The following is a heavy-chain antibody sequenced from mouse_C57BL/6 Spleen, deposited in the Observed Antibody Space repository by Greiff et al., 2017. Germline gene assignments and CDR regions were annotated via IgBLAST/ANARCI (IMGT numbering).Heavy chain of an antibody. Sequence: VQLVESGAELARPGASVKMSCKASGYTFTSYTMHWVKQRPGQGLEWIGYINPSSGYTKYNQKFKDKATLTADKSSSTAYMQLSSLTSEDSAVYYCARKIDGYPFDYWGQGTTLTVSS. CDR2: INPSSGYT. D-gene: IGHD2-3*01. CDR3: ARKIDGYPFDY. V-gene: IGHV1-4*01. CDR1: GYTFTSYT. J-gene: IGHJ2*01.